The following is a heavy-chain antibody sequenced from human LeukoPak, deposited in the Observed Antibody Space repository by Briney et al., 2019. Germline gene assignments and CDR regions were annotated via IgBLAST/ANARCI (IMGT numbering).Heavy chain of an antibody. Sequence: GGSLRLSCAASGFTFSSYSMNWVRQAPGKGLEWVSFISSSSSYKYYADSVKGRFTISRDNSKNSLYLQMNSLRAEDTAVYYCARAPYDSSGYFVYYYYYMDVWGKGTTVTVSS. CDR1: GFTFSSYS. CDR2: ISSSSSYK. J-gene: IGHJ6*03. CDR3: ARAPYDSSGYFVYYYYYMDV. V-gene: IGHV3-21*01. D-gene: IGHD3-22*01.